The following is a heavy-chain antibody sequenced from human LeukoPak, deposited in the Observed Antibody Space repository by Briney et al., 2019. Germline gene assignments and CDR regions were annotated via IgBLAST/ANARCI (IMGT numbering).Heavy chain of an antibody. CDR2: ISWNSGSI. J-gene: IGHJ4*01. D-gene: IGHD6-6*01. V-gene: IGHV3-9*01. CDR3: ARGFSEYSSSLGY. Sequence: GGSLRLSCAASGFTFDDYAMHWVRQAPGKGLEWVSGISWNSGSIGYADSVKGRFTISRDNAKNSLYRQMNSLRAEDTAVYYCARGFSEYSSSLGYWGTRTIVS. CDR1: GFTFDDYA.